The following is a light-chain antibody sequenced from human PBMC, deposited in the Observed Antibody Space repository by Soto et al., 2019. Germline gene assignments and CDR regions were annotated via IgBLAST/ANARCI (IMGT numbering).Light chain of an antibody. V-gene: IGLV2-14*03. CDR2: DVN. CDR1: SSDVGAYNY. Sequence: QSVLTQPASVSGSPGQSISISCTGTSSDVGAYNYVSWYQQYPGKGPKLIIYDVNNRPSGVSNRFSGSKSGITASLTISGLQADDEADYFCSSFTTSNTRYVFGAGTKV. CDR3: SSFTTSNTRYV. J-gene: IGLJ1*01.